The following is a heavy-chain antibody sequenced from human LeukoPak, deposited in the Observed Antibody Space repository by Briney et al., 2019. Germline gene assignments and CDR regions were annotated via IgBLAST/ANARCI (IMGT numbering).Heavy chain of an antibody. V-gene: IGHV1-46*01. CDR2: INPSDGTT. CDR3: ARLNCDDDCHNSIY. D-gene: IGHD2-21*01. J-gene: IGHJ4*02. Sequence: ASVKVSCKAFGYTFTTHHVHWVRQAPGQGLEWTGIINPSDGTTRYAQNFQGRVTMTRDTSTNTVYMEVTSLTSDDTAVYYCARLNCDDDCHNSIYWGQGTLITVSS. CDR1: GYTFTTHH.